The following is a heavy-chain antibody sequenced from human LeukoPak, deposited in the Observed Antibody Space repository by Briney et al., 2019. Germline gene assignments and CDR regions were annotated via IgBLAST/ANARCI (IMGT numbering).Heavy chain of an antibody. V-gene: IGHV3-74*01. CDR3: ARGPNSNWSGLDF. D-gene: IGHD6-6*01. J-gene: IGHJ4*02. Sequence: GGSLRLPCTASGFSFSGHWMHWARQLPGKGLVWVSRISPTGSTTSYADSVKGRFTVSRDNAKNTLYLQVNNLRAEDTAVYYCARGPNSNWSGLDFWGQGTLLTVSS. CDR2: ISPTGSTT. CDR1: GFSFSGHW.